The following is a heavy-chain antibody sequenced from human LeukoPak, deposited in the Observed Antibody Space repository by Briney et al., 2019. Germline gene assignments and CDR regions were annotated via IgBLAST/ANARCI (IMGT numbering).Heavy chain of an antibody. CDR1: GFTFSSYE. D-gene: IGHD5-24*01. CDR2: ISSSGSTI. CDR3: ARDRRVGRWLQFYYYYMDV. J-gene: IGHJ6*03. Sequence: SGGSLRLSCAASGFTFSSYEMNWVRQAPGKGLEWVSYISSSGSTIYYADSVKGRFTISRDNAKNSLYLQMNSLRAEDTAVYYCARDRRVGRWLQFYYYYMDVWGKGTTVTVSS. V-gene: IGHV3-48*03.